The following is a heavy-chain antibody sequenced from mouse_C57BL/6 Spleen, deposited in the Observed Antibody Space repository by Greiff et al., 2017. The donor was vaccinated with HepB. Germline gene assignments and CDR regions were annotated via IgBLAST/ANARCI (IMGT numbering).Heavy chain of an antibody. Sequence: QVQLQQPGAELGRPGSSVKLSCKASGYTFTSYWMHWVKQRPIQGLEWIGNIDPSDSETHYNQKFKDKATLTVDKSSSTAYMQLSSLTSEGSAVYYCARSKGTVTACFAYCGQGTLFTVSA. D-gene: IGHD4-1*01. CDR1: GYTFTSYW. CDR3: ARSKGTVTACFAY. J-gene: IGHJ3*01. CDR2: IDPSDSET. V-gene: IGHV1-52*01.